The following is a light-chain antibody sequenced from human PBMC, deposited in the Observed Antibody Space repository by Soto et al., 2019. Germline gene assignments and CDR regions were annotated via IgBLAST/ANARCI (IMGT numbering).Light chain of an antibody. CDR2: EVN. J-gene: IGLJ1*01. CDR1: SSDVGSYNL. V-gene: IGLV2-23*02. Sequence: HSVLTKPASVYGSPGQSTTISCTGASSDVGSYNLVSWYQQHPGKAPKLVIYEVNKRPSGVSNRFSGSKSGNTASLTISGLQAEDEADYYCCSYAGSNNTFYVFGTGTKVTVL. CDR3: CSYAGSNNTFYV.